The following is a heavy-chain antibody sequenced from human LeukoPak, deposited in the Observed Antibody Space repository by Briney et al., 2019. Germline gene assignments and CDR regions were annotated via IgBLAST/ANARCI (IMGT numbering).Heavy chain of an antibody. Sequence: ASVKVSRKASGYTFPSYDIHWVRQATGRGLAWVGWMNPNSGNTGYAQKIQGRATMTRNTSISTDYMELSSLRSEDTAGYYCARVRGYAGTEVDYWGQGTLVTVSS. CDR2: MNPNSGNT. CDR3: ARVRGYAGTEVDY. J-gene: IGHJ4*02. V-gene: IGHV1-8*01. CDR1: GYTFPSYD. D-gene: IGHD3-10*01.